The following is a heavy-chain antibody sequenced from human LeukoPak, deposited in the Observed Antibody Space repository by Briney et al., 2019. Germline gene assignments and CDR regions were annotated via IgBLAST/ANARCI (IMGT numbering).Heavy chain of an antibody. CDR2: ISGNSGAT. V-gene: IGHV3-23*01. Sequence: GGTLRLSCATSGFTFSSYPMSWVRQAPGRGLEWVSVISGNSGATYYADSVKGRFTISRDNAKNTVYLQMNNLRGEDTALYYCSKAGDTNYYRHADYWGQGTLVTVSS. D-gene: IGHD4-11*01. J-gene: IGHJ4*02. CDR1: GFTFSSYP. CDR3: SKAGDTNYYRHADY.